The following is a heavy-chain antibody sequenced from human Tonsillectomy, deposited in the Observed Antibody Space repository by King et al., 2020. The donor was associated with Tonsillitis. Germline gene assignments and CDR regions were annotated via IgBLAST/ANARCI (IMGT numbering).Heavy chain of an antibody. CDR2: IYYSGST. J-gene: IGHJ2*01. D-gene: IGHD2-2*01. V-gene: IGHV4-39*01. CDR1: GGSISSSSYY. Sequence: PLQESGPGLVKPSETLSLTCTVSGGSISSSSYYWGWIRQPPGKGLEWVGNIYYSGSTYYNPSLKSRVTISVDTSKNQFSLKLSSVTAADTAVYYCARQHCSTTNCYPSYWYFDLWGRGTLVTVSS. CDR3: ARQHCSTTNCYPSYWYFDL.